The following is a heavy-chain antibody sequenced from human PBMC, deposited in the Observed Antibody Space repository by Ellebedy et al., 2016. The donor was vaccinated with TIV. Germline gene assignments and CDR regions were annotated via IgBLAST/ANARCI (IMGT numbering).Heavy chain of an antibody. CDR1: GDYISTSDYS. Sequence: MPSETLSLTCMVSGDYISTSDYSWGFIRQPPGKGPEWSGGFSQCGSTYYNPSLTSRVTISVDTSKNQFSLKLSSVTAADTAIFYCARHSTVTTIGNWGQGALVTVSS. V-gene: IGHV4-39*01. CDR3: ARHSTVTTIGN. J-gene: IGHJ4*02. D-gene: IGHD4-17*01. CDR2: FSQCGST.